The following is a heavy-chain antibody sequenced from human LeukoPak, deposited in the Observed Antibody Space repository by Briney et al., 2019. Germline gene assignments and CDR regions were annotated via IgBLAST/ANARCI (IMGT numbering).Heavy chain of an antibody. CDR2: IDYDSSHI. J-gene: IGHJ4*02. CDR3: TRDPLRYLRVGHYDY. V-gene: IGHV3-21*01. D-gene: IGHD3-9*01. Sequence: PGGSLRLSCAASGFTFSTSAMNWVRQVPGKGLEWVSSIDYDSSHISYAASVRGRFTISRDNARDSVYLQMDSLRVEDTAVYYCTRDPLRYLRVGHYDYWGQGTLVAVSS. CDR1: GFTFSTSA.